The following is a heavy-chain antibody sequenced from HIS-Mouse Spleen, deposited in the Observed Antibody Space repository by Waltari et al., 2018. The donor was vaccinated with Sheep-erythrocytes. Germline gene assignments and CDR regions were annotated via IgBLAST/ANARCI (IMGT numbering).Heavy chain of an antibody. D-gene: IGHD1-26*01. CDR3: ARVASGATFDY. V-gene: IGHV3-21*01. CDR1: GFTFSSYS. Sequence: EVQLVESGGGLVKPGGSLRLSCAASGFTFSSYSMNWVRQAPGKGREWVSTISSISSYIYYADSVKGRFTISRDNAKNSLYLQMNSLRAEDTAVYYCARVASGATFDYWGQGTLVTVSS. J-gene: IGHJ4*02. CDR2: ISSISSYI.